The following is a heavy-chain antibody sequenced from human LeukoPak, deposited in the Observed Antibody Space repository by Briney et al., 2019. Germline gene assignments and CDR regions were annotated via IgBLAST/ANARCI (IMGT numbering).Heavy chain of an antibody. Sequence: SEALSLTCSVSCGHLNRYYWSWIPQSPRKGLEWIGYIYYSGSNNYNTPLKSRVAISVDTSKNQFSLKLSSVTAADTAVYYCARHVWLQPFDYWGQGTLVTVSS. J-gene: IGHJ4*02. D-gene: IGHD3-9*01. CDR2: IYYSGSN. V-gene: IGHV4-59*08. CDR1: CGHLNRYY. CDR3: ARHVWLQPFDY.